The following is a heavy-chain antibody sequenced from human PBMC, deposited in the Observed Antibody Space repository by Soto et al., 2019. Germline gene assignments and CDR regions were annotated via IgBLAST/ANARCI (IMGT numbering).Heavy chain of an antibody. CDR2: IYYSGST. D-gene: IGHD3-22*01. Sequence: SETLSLTCTVSGGSISSYYWIWIRQPPGKGLEWIGYIYYSGSTNYNPSLKSRVTISVDTSKYQFSLKLSSVTAADTAVYYCARAADYYDSSGYNHWGQGTLVTVSS. J-gene: IGHJ5*02. V-gene: IGHV4-59*01. CDR1: GGSISSYY. CDR3: ARAADYYDSSGYNH.